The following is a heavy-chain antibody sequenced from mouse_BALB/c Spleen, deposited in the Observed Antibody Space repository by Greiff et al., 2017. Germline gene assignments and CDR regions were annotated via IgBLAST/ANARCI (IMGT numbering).Heavy chain of an antibody. CDR3: ASATVVATRAMDY. D-gene: IGHD1-1*01. CDR1: GYTFTDYA. J-gene: IGHJ4*01. Sequence: QVQLQQSGAELVRPGVSVKISCKGSGYTFTDYAMHWVKQSHAKSLEWIGVISTYYGDASYNQKFKGKATMTVDKSSSTAYMELARLTSEDSAIYYCASATVVATRAMDYWGQGTSVTVSS. CDR2: ISTYYGDA. V-gene: IGHV1S137*01.